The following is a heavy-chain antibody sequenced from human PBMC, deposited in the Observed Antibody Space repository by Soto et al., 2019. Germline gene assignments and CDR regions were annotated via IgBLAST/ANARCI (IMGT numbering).Heavy chain of an antibody. CDR1: GASITSGNYH. D-gene: IGHD3-16*01. Sequence: LSLTCTVSGASITSGNYHWNWIRQHPGKGLEWIGYIYHSGSTSYNPSLKRRITISVDTSKHQFSLRLSSVPPADTAVYYCSREYPPGGIDYWGQGTLVNVSS. CDR3: SREYPPGGIDY. CDR2: IYHSGST. J-gene: IGHJ4*02. V-gene: IGHV4-31*03.